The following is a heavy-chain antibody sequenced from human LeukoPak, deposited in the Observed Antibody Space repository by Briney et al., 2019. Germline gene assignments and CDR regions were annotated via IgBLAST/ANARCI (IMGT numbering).Heavy chain of an antibody. Sequence: ASVKVSCKASGYTFTSIGISWVRQAPGQGLEWMGWINPYDGNTEYAQKFQGRVIMTRDTSTNTAYMELRSLGSDDMAVYYCARTAARRFDYWGQGTLVTVSS. D-gene: IGHD6-6*01. V-gene: IGHV1-18*03. CDR1: GYTFTSIG. J-gene: IGHJ4*02. CDR3: ARTAARRFDY. CDR2: INPYDGNT.